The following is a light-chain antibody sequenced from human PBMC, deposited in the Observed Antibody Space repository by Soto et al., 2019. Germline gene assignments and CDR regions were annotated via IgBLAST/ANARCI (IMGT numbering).Light chain of an antibody. CDR2: DVS. CDR1: SSDVGGHNY. J-gene: IGLJ2*01. CDR3: QSYTSNSVV. Sequence: QSALTQPASVSGSPGQSIIISCTGTSSDVGGHNYVSWYQHHPGKAPKLIIYDVSNRPSGVSIRFSGSKSGNTASLTISGLQAEDEDDYYCQSYTSNSVVFGGGTKLTVL. V-gene: IGLV2-14*03.